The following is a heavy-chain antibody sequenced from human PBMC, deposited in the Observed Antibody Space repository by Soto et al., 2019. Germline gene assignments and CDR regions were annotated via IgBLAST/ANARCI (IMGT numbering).Heavy chain of an antibody. V-gene: IGHV4-31*02. D-gene: IGHD1-1*01. CDR2: INHRGSL. CDR3: ARELPQRQGRNMDV. J-gene: IGHJ6*02. Sequence: WTWSRHRPGAGLEWFGYINHRGSLYYNPSLKSRVSMSVDTSKNQFSLNLSSVTAADTAVYYCARELPQRQGRNMDVWGQGTTVTVSS.